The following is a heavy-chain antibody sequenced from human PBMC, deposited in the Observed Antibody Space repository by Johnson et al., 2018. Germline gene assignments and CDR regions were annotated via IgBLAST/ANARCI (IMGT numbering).Heavy chain of an antibody. V-gene: IGHV3-30-3*01. D-gene: IGHD1-14*01. CDR2: ISYDGSNK. Sequence: QVQLVESGGGVVQPGRSLRLSCAASGFTFSSYAMHWVRQAPGKGLEWVAVISYDGSNKYYADSVKGRFTISRDNSKNMLYLQMNSLRAEDTAVYYCASRHPDHHMDVWGKGTTVTVSS. J-gene: IGHJ6*03. CDR1: GFTFSSYA. CDR3: ASRHPDHHMDV.